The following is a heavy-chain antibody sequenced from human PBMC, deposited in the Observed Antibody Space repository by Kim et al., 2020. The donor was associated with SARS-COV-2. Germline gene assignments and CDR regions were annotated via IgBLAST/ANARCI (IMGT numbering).Heavy chain of an antibody. CDR3: PRGKKLGPFDY. J-gene: IGHJ4*02. D-gene: IGHD7-27*01. CDR1: GFTFSSYW. Sequence: GGSLRLSCAASGFTFSSYWMRWVRQAPGKGLEWVANIKQDGSEIYYVDSVKGRFTISRDNAKNSLYLQMNSLRAEDTAVFYCPRGKKLGPFDYWGQGTLVTVSS. V-gene: IGHV3-7*01. CDR2: IKQDGSEI.